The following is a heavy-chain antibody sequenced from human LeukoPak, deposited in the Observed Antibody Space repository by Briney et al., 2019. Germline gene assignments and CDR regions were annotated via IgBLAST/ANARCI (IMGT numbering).Heavy chain of an antibody. V-gene: IGHV4-61*02. CDR2: IYTSGST. Sequence: SETLSLTCTVSGGSISSGNYYWSWIRQPAGKGLEWIGRIYTSGSTNYNPSLKSRVTISVDTSKNQFSLRLSSVTAADTAVYYCARALRGGDYYGSGSPPGYWGQGTLVTVSS. CDR3: ARALRGGDYYGSGSPPGY. CDR1: GGSISSGNYY. D-gene: IGHD3-10*01. J-gene: IGHJ4*02.